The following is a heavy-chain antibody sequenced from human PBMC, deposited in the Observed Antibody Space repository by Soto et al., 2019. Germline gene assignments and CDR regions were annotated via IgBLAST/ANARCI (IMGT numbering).Heavy chain of an antibody. V-gene: IGHV4-4*07. CDR1: GGSISQYY. CDR2: IYSGGST. J-gene: IGHJ4*02. D-gene: IGHD3-10*01. Sequence: QVQLQESGPGLVKPSETLSLSCGVSGGSISQYYWSWIRQPAGKGLEWIGRIYSGGSTNYNPSPASRVTMPVDKSKTKFSLKLSSVTAPDTAVYYCARGPGGFGDFSLDYWGQGTLVTVSS. CDR3: ARGPGGFGDFSLDY.